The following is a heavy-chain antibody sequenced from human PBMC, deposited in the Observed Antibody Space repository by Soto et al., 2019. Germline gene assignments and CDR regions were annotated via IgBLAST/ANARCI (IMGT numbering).Heavy chain of an antibody. J-gene: IGHJ4*02. D-gene: IGHD2-15*01. CDR3: ARAIEDIVVVVAATRPSSFDY. V-gene: IGHV3-21*01. Sequence: EVQLVESGGGLVKPGGSLRLSCAASGFTFSSYSMNWVRQAPGKGLEWVSSISSSSSYIYYADSVKGRFTISRDNAKNSLYLQMNSLRAEDTAVYYCARAIEDIVVVVAATRPSSFDYWGQGTLVTVSS. CDR1: GFTFSSYS. CDR2: ISSSSSYI.